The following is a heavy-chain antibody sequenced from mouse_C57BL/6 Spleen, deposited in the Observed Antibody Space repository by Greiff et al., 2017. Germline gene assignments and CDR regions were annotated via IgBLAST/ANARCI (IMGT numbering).Heavy chain of an antibody. J-gene: IGHJ1*03. V-gene: IGHV5-6*01. CDR1: GFTFSSYG. CDR2: ISSGGSYT. Sequence: EVQLVESGGDLVKPGGSLKLSCAASGFTFSSYGMSWVRQTPDKRLEWVATISSGGSYTYYPDSVKGRFTISRDNAKNTLYLQMSSLKSEDTAMYYCARHYGSSYRDWYFDVWGTGTTVTVSS. D-gene: IGHD1-1*01. CDR3: ARHYGSSYRDWYFDV.